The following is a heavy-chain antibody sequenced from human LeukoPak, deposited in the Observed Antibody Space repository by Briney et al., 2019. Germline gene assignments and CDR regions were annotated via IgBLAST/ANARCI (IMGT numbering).Heavy chain of an antibody. CDR2: IYTSGST. V-gene: IGHV4-4*07. CDR1: GGSISGFY. J-gene: IGHJ3*02. CDR3: ARDSGGYSFFDI. D-gene: IGHD5-18*01. Sequence: SETLSLTCTVSGGSISGFYWNWIRQPAGKGLEWIGRIYTSGSTNYNASLKSRVTMSLDASKNQFSLKLSSVTAADTAVYYCARDSGGYSFFDIWGQGTMVTVSS.